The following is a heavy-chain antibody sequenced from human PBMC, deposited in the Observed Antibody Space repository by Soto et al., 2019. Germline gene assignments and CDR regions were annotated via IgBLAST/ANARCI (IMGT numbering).Heavy chain of an antibody. CDR1: GFTFSSYG. D-gene: IGHD4-4*01. J-gene: IGHJ4*02. Sequence: QVQLVESGGGVVQPGRSLRLSCAASGFTFSSYGMHWVRQAPGKGLEWVAVISYDGSNKYYADSVKGRFTISRDNSKNTLYLQMNSLRAEDTAVYYCAKALFAPRAVTTVLCDYWGQGTLVTVSS. CDR2: ISYDGSNK. V-gene: IGHV3-30*18. CDR3: AKALFAPRAVTTVLCDY.